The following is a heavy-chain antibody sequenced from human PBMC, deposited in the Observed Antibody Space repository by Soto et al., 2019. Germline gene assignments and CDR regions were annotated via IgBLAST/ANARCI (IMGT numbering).Heavy chain of an antibody. CDR2: IYYSGST. CDR1: GGSISSSSYY. J-gene: IGHJ4*02. V-gene: IGHV4-39*01. CDR3: ATPGMGLGYDYILDY. D-gene: IGHD3-16*01. Sequence: SETLSLTCTVSGGSISSSSYYWGWIRQPPGKGLEWIGSIYYSGSTYYNPSLKSRVTISVDTSKNQFSLKLSSVTAADTAVYYCATPGMGLGYDYILDYWGQGTLVTVSS.